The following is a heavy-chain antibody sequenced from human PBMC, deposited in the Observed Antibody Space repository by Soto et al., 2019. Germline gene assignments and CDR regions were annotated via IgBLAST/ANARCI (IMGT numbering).Heavy chain of an antibody. CDR3: AKDRAHCSGGNCPNWFDP. CDR2: ISYDGSNK. V-gene: IGHV3-30*18. D-gene: IGHD2-15*01. Sequence: PGGSLRLSCAASGFTFSSYGMHWVRQAPGKGLEWVAVISYDGSNKYYADSVKGRFTISRDNSKNTLYLQMNSLGAEDTAVYYCAKDRAHCSGGNCPNWFDPWGQGTLVTVSS. CDR1: GFTFSSYG. J-gene: IGHJ5*02.